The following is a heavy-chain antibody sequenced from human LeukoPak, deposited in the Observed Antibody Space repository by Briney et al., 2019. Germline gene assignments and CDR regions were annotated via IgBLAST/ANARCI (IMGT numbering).Heavy chain of an antibody. CDR3: ASESRGYSGYDFYYYMDV. J-gene: IGHJ6*03. CDR1: GGSISSYY. D-gene: IGHD5-12*01. V-gene: IGHV4-4*07. CDR2: IYTSGST. Sequence: SGTLSLTCTVSGGSISSYYWSWIRQPAGKGLEWIGRIYTSGSTNYNPSLKSRVTMSVDTSKNQFSLKLSSVTAVDTAVYYCASESRGYSGYDFYYYMDVWAKGPRSPSP.